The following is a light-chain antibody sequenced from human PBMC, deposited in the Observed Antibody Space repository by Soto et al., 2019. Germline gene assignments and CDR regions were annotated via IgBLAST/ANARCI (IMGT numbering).Light chain of an antibody. J-gene: IGKJ3*01. V-gene: IGKV3-20*01. CDR3: QQYGSSFT. CDR2: GAS. Sequence: EIVLTQSPGTLSLSPGERATLSCRASQSVSNSYLAWYQQKPGQAPRLLIYGASSRATGIPDRYSGSGSGTDFTIIISRLEPEDFAVYYCQQYGSSFTFGPGTKVDIK. CDR1: QSVSNSY.